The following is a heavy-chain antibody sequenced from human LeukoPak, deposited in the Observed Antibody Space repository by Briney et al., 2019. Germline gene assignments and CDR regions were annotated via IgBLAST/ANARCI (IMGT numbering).Heavy chain of an antibody. CDR2: IKHDGSEK. D-gene: IGHD3-16*01. CDR3: ARVGDYVCKD. CDR1: GFTFSSYW. V-gene: IGHV3-7*01. J-gene: IGHJ4*02. Sequence: RGSLRLSCTASGFTFSSYWMSWVRQAPGKGLEWVANIKHDGSEKYYVDSVKGRFTISRDNSKNTLYLQMNSLRAEDTAVYYCARVGDYVCKDWGQGTLVTVSS.